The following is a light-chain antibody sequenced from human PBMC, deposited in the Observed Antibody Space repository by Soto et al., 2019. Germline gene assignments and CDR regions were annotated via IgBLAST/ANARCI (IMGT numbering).Light chain of an antibody. CDR1: SSDVGAYNF. V-gene: IGLV2-8*01. CDR3: SSFAGTINYVV. CDR2: EVY. J-gene: IGLJ2*01. Sequence: SALTQPPSASGSPGQSVTISCTGSSSDVGAYNFVSWHQQHPGKAPKLIIYEVYQRPSGVPDRFSGSKSGNTASLTVSGLQADDEATYYCSSFAGTINYVVFGGGTKLTVL.